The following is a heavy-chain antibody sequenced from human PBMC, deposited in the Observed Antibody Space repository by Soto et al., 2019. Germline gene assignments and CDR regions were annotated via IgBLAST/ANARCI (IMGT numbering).Heavy chain of an antibody. J-gene: IGHJ6*03. CDR2: ISAYNANT. Sequence: ASVKVSCKASGYTFTSYGISWVRQAPGQGLEWIGWISAYNANTNYAQKLQGRVTMTTDTSTSTAYMELRSLRSDDTAVYYCARDLDGYGDYLDYYYYYMDVWGKGTTVTVSS. D-gene: IGHD4-17*01. CDR3: ARDLDGYGDYLDYYYYYMDV. V-gene: IGHV1-18*01. CDR1: GYTFTSYG.